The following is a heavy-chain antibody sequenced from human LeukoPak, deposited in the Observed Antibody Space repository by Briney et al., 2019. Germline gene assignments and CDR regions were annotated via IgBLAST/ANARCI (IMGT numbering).Heavy chain of an antibody. J-gene: IGHJ5*02. CDR2: INKDGSEK. CDR1: GFTFTNYF. V-gene: IGHV3-7*04. Sequence: GGSLRLSCAASGFTFTNYFMTWVRQAPGKGLEWVASINKDGSEKYYVASVKGRFTLSRDNAKNSLYLQMNTLRAEDTAVYFCARDQGRDLFDPWGQGTLVTVSS. D-gene: IGHD5-24*01. CDR3: ARDQGRDLFDP.